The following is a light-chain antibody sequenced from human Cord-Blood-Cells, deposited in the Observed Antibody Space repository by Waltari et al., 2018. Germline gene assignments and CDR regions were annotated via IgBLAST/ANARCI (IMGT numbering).Light chain of an antibody. J-gene: IGKJ4*01. CDR3: QQYNNWPLT. CDR2: GAS. V-gene: IGKV3-15*01. Sequence: EIVMTQSPATLSVSPGERATLSCRASQRVSSNLAWYQQKPGQAPRRLIYGASTRATGIPARFSGSGSGTEFTLTISSLQSEDFAVYYCQQYNNWPLTFGGGTKVEIK. CDR1: QRVSSN.